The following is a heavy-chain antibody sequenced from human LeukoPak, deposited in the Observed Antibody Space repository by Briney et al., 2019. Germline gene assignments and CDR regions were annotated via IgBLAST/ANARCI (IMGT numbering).Heavy chain of an antibody. CDR1: GLTLSGYA. D-gene: IGHD3-10*01. V-gene: IGHV3-30*14. Sequence: LRLSRAPSGLTLSGYAMHWVRQAPAKGLDWVAVISYDGSNEYYADAVKGRFTISRDNSKNTLYLQMNSLSVEDTAVYYCARVGYYASGSFSYFDYWGQGTLVTVSS. CDR2: ISYDGSNE. CDR3: ARVGYYASGSFSYFDY. J-gene: IGHJ4*02.